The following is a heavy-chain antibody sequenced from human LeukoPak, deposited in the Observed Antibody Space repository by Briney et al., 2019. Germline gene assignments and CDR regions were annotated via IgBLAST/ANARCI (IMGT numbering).Heavy chain of an antibody. D-gene: IGHD1-20*01. J-gene: IGHJ4*02. Sequence: PGESLKISCKGSGYSFSSYWIAWVRQMPGKGLEWMGIIYPGDSDTRYSPSFQGQVTISADKSISTAYLQWSSLKASDTAICYCARRDNWNPFDYWGQGNLVTVSS. CDR3: ARRDNWNPFDY. CDR1: GYSFSSYW. V-gene: IGHV5-51*01. CDR2: IYPGDSDT.